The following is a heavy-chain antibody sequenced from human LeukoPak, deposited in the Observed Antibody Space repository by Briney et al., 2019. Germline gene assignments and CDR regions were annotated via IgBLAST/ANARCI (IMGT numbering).Heavy chain of an antibody. D-gene: IGHD4-23*01. V-gene: IGHV4-34*01. J-gene: IGHJ5*02. Sequence: SETLSLTCAVYGGPFRGFFWSWIRQAPGKGLEWIGEISHSGSSNYNPSLKRLITIPVDTSKSQFSLRLTSVTAADTAVYYCARGIFYGGRNQYIWFDLWGQGTLVTVSS. CDR2: ISHSGSS. CDR3: ARGIFYGGRNQYIWFDL. CDR1: GGPFRGFF.